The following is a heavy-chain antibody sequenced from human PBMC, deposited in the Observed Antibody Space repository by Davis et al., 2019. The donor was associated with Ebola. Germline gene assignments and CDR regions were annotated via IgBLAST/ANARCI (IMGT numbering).Heavy chain of an antibody. CDR1: GFTVSNNY. Sequence: GSLRLSCAASGFTVSNNYMSWVRQAPGKGLEWIGSIYYSGSTYYNPSLKSRVTISVDTSKNQFSLKLSSVTAADTAVYYCARGGRIAAQDFDYWGQGTLVTASS. CDR3: ARGGRIAAQDFDY. V-gene: IGHV4-59*05. D-gene: IGHD6-6*01. CDR2: IYYSGST. J-gene: IGHJ4*02.